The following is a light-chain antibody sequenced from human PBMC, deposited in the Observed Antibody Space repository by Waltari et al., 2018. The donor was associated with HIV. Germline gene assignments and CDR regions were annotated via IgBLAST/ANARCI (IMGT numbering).Light chain of an antibody. V-gene: IGLV2-14*03. Sequence: QSALTQPASVSGSPGQSITIPCSGHRSDVGNSDSVSWYQQHPGNAPRLMIYDVTNRPSGVSFRFSGSKSDNTASLIISGLQAEDEADYYCSANTTDNTLVFGTGTRVTVL. CDR3: SANTTDNTLV. J-gene: IGLJ1*01. CDR1: RSDVGNSDS. CDR2: DVT.